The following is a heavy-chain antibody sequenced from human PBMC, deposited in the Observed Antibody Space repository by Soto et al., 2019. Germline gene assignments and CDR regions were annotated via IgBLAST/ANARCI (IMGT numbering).Heavy chain of an antibody. J-gene: IGHJ4*02. CDR2: VYHTGST. CDR3: VRRLFGSGWTLDS. V-gene: IGHV4-59*13. D-gene: IGHD6-19*01. Sequence: SETLSLTCAVSGASITTYYWSWIRQAPGKGLEWIGNVYHTGSTDYNSSLRSRVTISVDTSKNQFSLNMNSVTAADTAVYYCVRRLFGSGWTLDSWGQGALVTVSS. CDR1: GASITTYY.